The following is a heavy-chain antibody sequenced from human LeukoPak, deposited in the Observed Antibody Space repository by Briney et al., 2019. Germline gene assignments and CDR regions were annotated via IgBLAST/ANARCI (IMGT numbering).Heavy chain of an antibody. CDR3: AGRLWFGELYFDY. CDR2: IYHSGST. J-gene: IGHJ4*02. V-gene: IGHV4-30-2*01. CDR1: GGSISSGGYA. Sequence: SETLSLTCAVSGGSISSGGYAWSWIRQPPGKGLEWIGYIYHSGSTYYNPSLKSRVTISVDRSKNQFSLKLSSVPAADTAVYYCAGRLWFGELYFDYWGQGTLVTVSS. D-gene: IGHD3-10*01.